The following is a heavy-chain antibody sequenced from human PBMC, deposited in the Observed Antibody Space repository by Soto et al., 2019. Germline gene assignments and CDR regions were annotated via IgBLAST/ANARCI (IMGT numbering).Heavy chain of an antibody. CDR1: GFTFSSYA. CDR2: ISSYGGST. Sequence: PGGSLRLSCAASGFTFSSYAMHWVRQAPGKGLEYVSAISSYGGSTYYANSVKGRFTISRDNSKNTLYLQMGSLRAEDMAVYYCAIRSFGIYAPYDYYYGMDVWGQGTTVTVSS. J-gene: IGHJ6*02. V-gene: IGHV3-64*01. CDR3: AIRSFGIYAPYDYYYGMDV. D-gene: IGHD3-3*01.